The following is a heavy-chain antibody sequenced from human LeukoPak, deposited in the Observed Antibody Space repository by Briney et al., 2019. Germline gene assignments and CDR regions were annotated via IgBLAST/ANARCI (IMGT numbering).Heavy chain of an antibody. CDR1: GGSISSYY. D-gene: IGHD3-22*01. Sequence: SETLSLTCTVSGGSISSYYWSWIRQPAGKGLEWIGRIYTSGSTNYNPSLKSRVTISVDKSKNQFSLKLSSVTAADTAVYYCARHVSLSSAYTFDIWGQGTMVTVSS. J-gene: IGHJ3*02. CDR2: IYTSGST. CDR3: ARHVSLSSAYTFDI. V-gene: IGHV4-4*07.